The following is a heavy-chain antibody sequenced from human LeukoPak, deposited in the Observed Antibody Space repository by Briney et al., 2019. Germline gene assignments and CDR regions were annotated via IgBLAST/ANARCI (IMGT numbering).Heavy chain of an antibody. V-gene: IGHV4-4*07. J-gene: IGHJ5*02. CDR3: ARSIPTYYDFWSAPRWFDP. Sequence: SETLSLTCTVSGGSISSYYWSWIRQPAGKGLEWIGRIYTSGSTNYNPSLKSRVTMSVDTSKNQFSLKLSSVTAADTAVYYCARSIPTYYDFWSAPRWFDPWGQGTLVTVSS. CDR1: GGSISSYY. D-gene: IGHD3-3*01. CDR2: IYTSGST.